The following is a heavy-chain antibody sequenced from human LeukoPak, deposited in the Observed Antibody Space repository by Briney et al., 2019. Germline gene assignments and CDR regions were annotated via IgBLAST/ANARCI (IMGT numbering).Heavy chain of an antibody. J-gene: IGHJ4*02. V-gene: IGHV4-59*01. D-gene: IGHD5-12*01. CDR1: GGSISSYY. CDR3: AREYDIVATRFFDY. Sequence: SETLSLTCTVSGGSISSYYWSWIRQPPGKGLEWIGYIYYSGSTNYDPSLKSRVTISVDTSKNQFSLKLSSVTAADTAVYYCAREYDIVATRFFDYWGQGTLVTVSS. CDR2: IYYSGST.